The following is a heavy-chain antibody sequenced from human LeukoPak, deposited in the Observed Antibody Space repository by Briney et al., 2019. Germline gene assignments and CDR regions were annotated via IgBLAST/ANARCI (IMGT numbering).Heavy chain of an antibody. V-gene: IGHV3-53*01. CDR3: AREDANSREFDS. Sequence: GGSLRLSCAASGLIVSKNYMSWVRQAPGKGLEWVAVLYGGGATFYSDSVKGRFTISRGTTKNTLFLQMNNLRAEDTTVYYCAREDANSREFDSGGEETLLPLSS. J-gene: IGHJ4*02. CDR2: LYGGGAT. D-gene: IGHD1-7*01. CDR1: GLIVSKNY.